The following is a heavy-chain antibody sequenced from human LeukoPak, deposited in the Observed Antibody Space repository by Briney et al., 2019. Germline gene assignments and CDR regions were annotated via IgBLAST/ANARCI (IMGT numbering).Heavy chain of an antibody. Sequence: EASVKVSCKASGYTFTSYGIIWVRQAPGQGLQLMGWISAHNGKTNYAQNLQGRVTMTTDTSTNTVYLELRSLTSDDTAVYYCARAGTTLLLDYWGQGTLVTVSS. CDR3: ARAGTTLLLDY. J-gene: IGHJ4*02. CDR1: GYTFTSYG. D-gene: IGHD4-11*01. V-gene: IGHV1-18*01. CDR2: ISAHNGKT.